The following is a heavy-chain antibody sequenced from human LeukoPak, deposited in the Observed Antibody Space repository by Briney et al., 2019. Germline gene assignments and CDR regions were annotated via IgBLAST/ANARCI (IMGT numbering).Heavy chain of an antibody. D-gene: IGHD5-18*01. V-gene: IGHV3-11*06. J-gene: IGHJ4*02. CDR2: INPTSGYT. CDR1: GFTFSDYY. Sequence: GGSLRLSCAASGFTFSDYYMSWIRQAPGKGLEWLSYINPTSGYTPYADSVRGRFTISRDNAKNSLYLQMNSLRVEDTAVYYCARQGYSYDKPYFDYWGQGTLVAVSS. CDR3: ARQGYSYDKPYFDY.